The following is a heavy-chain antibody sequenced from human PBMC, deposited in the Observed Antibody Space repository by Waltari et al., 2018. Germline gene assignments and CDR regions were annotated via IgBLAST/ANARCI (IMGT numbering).Heavy chain of an antibody. V-gene: IGHV1-2*06. J-gene: IGHJ4*02. Sequence: QVQLVQSGAEVKKPGASLKVSCKASAYTFTGYSMHWVRQPPGQGLEWMGRINPNSGGTNYAQKFQGRVTMTRDTSISTAYMELSRLRSDDTAVYYCASIPRSYGDYEIDYWGQGTLVTVSS. CDR2: INPNSGGT. CDR1: AYTFTGYS. CDR3: ASIPRSYGDYEIDY. D-gene: IGHD4-17*01.